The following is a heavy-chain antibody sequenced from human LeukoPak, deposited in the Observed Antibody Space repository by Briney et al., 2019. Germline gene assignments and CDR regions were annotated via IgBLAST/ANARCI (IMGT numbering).Heavy chain of an antibody. Sequence: GRSLRLSCAASGFTFDDYAMHWVRQAPGKGLEWVSGISWNSGNIGYADSVKGRFTISRDNAENSLYLQMNSLGAEDTALYYCAKDGAWGQGTLVTVSS. CDR2: ISWNSGNI. CDR3: AKDGA. J-gene: IGHJ5*02. V-gene: IGHV3-9*01. CDR1: GFTFDDYA.